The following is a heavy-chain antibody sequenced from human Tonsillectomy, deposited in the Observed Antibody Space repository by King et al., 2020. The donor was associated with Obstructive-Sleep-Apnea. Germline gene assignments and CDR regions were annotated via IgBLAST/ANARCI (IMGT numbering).Heavy chain of an antibody. CDR1: GFTFSDHY. Sequence: VQLVESGGDLVQPGGSLRLSCAASGFTFSDHYMDWVRQAPGKGLEWVGRSRNRANSYTTEYAASVKGRFIISRDDSKNSLYLQLNSLRTEDTAVYYCTREGLRRPHLVYWGQGTRLTVPS. D-gene: IGHD1-14*01. CDR3: TREGLRRPHLVY. CDR2: SRNRANSYTT. V-gene: IGHV3-72*01. J-gene: IGHJ4*02.